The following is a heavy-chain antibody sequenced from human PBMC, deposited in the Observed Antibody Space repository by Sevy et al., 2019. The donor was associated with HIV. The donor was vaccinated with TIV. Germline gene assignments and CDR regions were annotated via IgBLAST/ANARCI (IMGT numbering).Heavy chain of an antibody. CDR2: SSSCSSYI. D-gene: IGHD5-18*01. CDR1: GFTFSSYS. V-gene: IGHV3-21*01. J-gene: IGHJ3*02. CDR3: ARDIGWGGYSYGSDAFHI. Sequence: GGSLRLSCAASGFTFSSYSMNWVRQAPGKGLEWVSSSSSCSSYIYYADSVKGRFTISRDNAKNSLYLQMNSLRAEDTAVYYCARDIGWGGYSYGSDAFHIWGQGTMVTVSS.